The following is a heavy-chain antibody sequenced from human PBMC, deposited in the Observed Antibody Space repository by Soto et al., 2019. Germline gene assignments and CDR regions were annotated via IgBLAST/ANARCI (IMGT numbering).Heavy chain of an antibody. J-gene: IGHJ4*02. Sequence: LRLSCAASGFTVSSNYMSWVRQAPGKGLEWVSVIYSGGSTYYADSVEGRFTISRDNSENTLYLQMNSLRAEDTAVYYCARTCSGGTCSFDYWGQGTLATVS. D-gene: IGHD2-15*01. CDR3: ARTCSGGTCSFDY. CDR1: GFTVSSNY. CDR2: IYSGGST. V-gene: IGHV3-66*01.